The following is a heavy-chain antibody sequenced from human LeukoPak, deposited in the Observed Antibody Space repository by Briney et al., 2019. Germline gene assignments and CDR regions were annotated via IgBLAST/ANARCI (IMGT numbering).Heavy chain of an antibody. Sequence: SETLSLTCTVSGGSISSSSYYWGWIRQPPGKGLEWIGSIYYSGSTYYNPSLKSRVTISVDTSKNQFSLKLSSVTAADTAVYYCARRSYDGAYFDYWGQGTLVTVSS. D-gene: IGHD3-22*01. CDR1: GGSISSSSYY. CDR3: ARRSYDGAYFDY. CDR2: IYYSGST. J-gene: IGHJ4*02. V-gene: IGHV4-39*01.